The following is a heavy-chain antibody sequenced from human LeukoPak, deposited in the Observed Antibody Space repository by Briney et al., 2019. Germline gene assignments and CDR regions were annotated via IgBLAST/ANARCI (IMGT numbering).Heavy chain of an antibody. V-gene: IGHV7-4-1*02. D-gene: IGHD5-18*01. J-gene: IGHJ4*02. CDR2: INTNTGNP. Sequence: GASVKVSCKASGYTFTGYYMHWVRQAPGQGLEWMGWINTNTGNPTFAQGFTGRFVLSLDTSVSTAYLQISSLKAEDTAVYYCARGTPPRFYRYAEIYFDYWGQGTLVTVSS. CDR3: ARGTPPRFYRYAEIYFDY. CDR1: GYTFTGYY.